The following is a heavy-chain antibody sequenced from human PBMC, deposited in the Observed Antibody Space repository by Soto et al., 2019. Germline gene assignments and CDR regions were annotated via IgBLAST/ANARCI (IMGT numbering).Heavy chain of an antibody. CDR2: IYYSGST. CDR3: TRDTSGYHPTY. CDR1: GGSVNSANYY. D-gene: IGHD3-22*01. V-gene: IGHV4-61*01. J-gene: IGHJ4*02. Sequence: SETQSLTCTLSGGSVNSANYYWSWIRQPPGKGLEWIGFIYYSGSTKYNPSLKSRVTISLDTSKNQISLNLTSVTAADTAVYYCTRDTSGYHPTYWGQGTLVTVSS.